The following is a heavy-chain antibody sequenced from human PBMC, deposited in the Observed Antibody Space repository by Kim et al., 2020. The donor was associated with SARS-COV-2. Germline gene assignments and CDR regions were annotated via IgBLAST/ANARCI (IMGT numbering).Heavy chain of an antibody. CDR2: INPSGGST. CDR1: GYTFTSYY. CDR3: ARFLPVDTAMVGKDYYYYGMDV. D-gene: IGHD5-18*01. J-gene: IGHJ6*02. Sequence: ASVKVSCKASGYTFTSYYMHWVRQAPGQGLEWMGIINPSGGSTSYAQKFQGRVTMTRDTSTSTVYMELSSLRSEDTAVYYCARFLPVDTAMVGKDYYYYGMDVWGQGTTVTVSS. V-gene: IGHV1-46*01.